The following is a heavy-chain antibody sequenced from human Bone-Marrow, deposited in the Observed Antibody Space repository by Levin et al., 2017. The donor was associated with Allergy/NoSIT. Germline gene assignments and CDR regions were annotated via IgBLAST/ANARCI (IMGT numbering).Heavy chain of an antibody. CDR2: LSYTGDT. V-gene: IGHV4-61*01. Sequence: SQTLSLTCTVSGASVSRGRNFWSWIRQPPGKGLEWIGYLSYTGDTNYNPSLKSRVTISVDESKNQFTLKLNSVTTADTAVYYCARNIGWYFYDYWGQGTLVTVSS. CDR3: ARNIGWYFYDY. J-gene: IGHJ4*02. CDR1: GASVSRGRNF. D-gene: IGHD6-19*01.